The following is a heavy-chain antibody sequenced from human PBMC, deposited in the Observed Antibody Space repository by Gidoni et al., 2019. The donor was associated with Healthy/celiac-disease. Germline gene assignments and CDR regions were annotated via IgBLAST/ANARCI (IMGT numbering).Heavy chain of an antibody. Sequence: QVHLVQSAAEVQQPVSSLQFSCKASGGPFSRSAISWVRQAPGQGLEWMGGIIPIFGIANYAQKFQGRVTITADKSTSTDYMELSSLRYEDTAVYDCARGRDGVVGPAAIYWFDPWGQGTLVTVSS. V-gene: IGHV1-69*17. CDR2: IIPIFGIA. CDR3: ARGRDGVVGPAAIYWFDP. J-gene: IGHJ5*02. CDR1: GGPFSRSA. D-gene: IGHD2-2*01.